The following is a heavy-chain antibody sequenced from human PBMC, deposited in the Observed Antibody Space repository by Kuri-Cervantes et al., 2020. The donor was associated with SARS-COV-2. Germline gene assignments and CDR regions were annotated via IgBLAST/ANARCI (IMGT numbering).Heavy chain of an antibody. J-gene: IGHJ5*02. CDR3: ATGYSSQGGFDP. D-gene: IGHD6-13*01. CDR1: GGSIGRRNYY. Sequence: GSLRLSCTVSGGSIGRRNYYWGWIRQPPGKGLEWIGNIYYSGNTYYNPSLRSRVTISEDTSKNQFSLKLSSVTAADTAVYYCATGYSSQGGFDPWGQGTLVTVSS. V-gene: IGHV4-39*01. CDR2: IYYSGNT.